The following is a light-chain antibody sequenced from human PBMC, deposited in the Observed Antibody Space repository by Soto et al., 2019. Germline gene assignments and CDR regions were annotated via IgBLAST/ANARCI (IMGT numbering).Light chain of an antibody. CDR2: EAS. Sequence: EVVMRQSPATLSVSPGEGATLSCRASQGIGDTLAWYQHKPGQTPRLLIYEASKRATGIPARFSGSGSGTDFTLTISSLESEDIAVYYCQQRGDWPPLTFGGGTKVEI. J-gene: IGKJ4*01. V-gene: IGKV3-11*01. CDR3: QQRGDWPPLT. CDR1: QGIGDT.